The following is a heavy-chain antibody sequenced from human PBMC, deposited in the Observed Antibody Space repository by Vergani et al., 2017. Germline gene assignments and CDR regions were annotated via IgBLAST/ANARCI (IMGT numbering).Heavy chain of an antibody. CDR2: IFSNDEK. CDR3: AQYPPLLSFGANLFDY. CDR1: GFSLSNSRMG. D-gene: IGHD3-10*01. Sequence: QVTLKESGPVLVKPTETLTLTCTVSGFSLSNSRMGVSWIRQPPGKALEWLAHIFSNDEKSYSTSLKSRLTISKDTSKNQVFLTMTNMDPADTATYYCAQYPPLLSFGANLFDYWGQGTLVTVSS. V-gene: IGHV2-26*01. J-gene: IGHJ4*02.